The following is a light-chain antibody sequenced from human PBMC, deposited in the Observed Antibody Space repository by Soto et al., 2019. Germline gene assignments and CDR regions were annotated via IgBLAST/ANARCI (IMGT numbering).Light chain of an antibody. CDR2: DVN. J-gene: IGLJ2*01. CDR1: SSNIGAGFD. V-gene: IGLV1-40*01. Sequence: QSVLTQPPSVSGAPGQRVTISCTGSSSNIGAGFDVHWYQQLPGTAPQLIIYDVNKRPSGVPDRFSGSKSGNTASLTVSGLQAEDEADYFCNSYGGTNNYVVFGGGTKLTVL. CDR3: NSYGGTNNYVV.